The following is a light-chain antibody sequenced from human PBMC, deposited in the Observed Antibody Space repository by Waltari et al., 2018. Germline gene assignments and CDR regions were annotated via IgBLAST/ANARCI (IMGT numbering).Light chain of an antibody. CDR3: LSYSGRSDYV. Sequence: QPALTQPASVSGSPGQALTIPCTGTSTNVGGYNLVSWYRQYPGKAPELMIFGVSERPSGISNRLSGSKSGNTATLTISGLQAEDEADYYCLSYSGRSDYVFGTGTRV. CDR1: STNVGGYNL. J-gene: IGLJ1*01. V-gene: IGLV2-23*02. CDR2: GVS.